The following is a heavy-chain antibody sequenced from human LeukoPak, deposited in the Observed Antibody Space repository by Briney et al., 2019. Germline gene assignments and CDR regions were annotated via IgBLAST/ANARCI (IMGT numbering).Heavy chain of an antibody. J-gene: IGHJ4*02. Sequence: GGSLRLSCAASGFTFSSYWMSWVRQAPGKGLEWVANIKQDGSEKYYVDSVRGRFTISRDNAKNSLYLQMNSLRAEDTAVYYCARDRSGGSCYLDYWGQGTLVTVSS. V-gene: IGHV3-7*01. CDR1: GFTFSSYW. CDR2: IKQDGSEK. CDR3: ARDRSGGSCYLDY. D-gene: IGHD2-15*01.